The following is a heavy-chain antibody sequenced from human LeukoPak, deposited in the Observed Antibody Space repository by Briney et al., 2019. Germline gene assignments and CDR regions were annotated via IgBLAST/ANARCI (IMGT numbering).Heavy chain of an antibody. CDR1: GGSFSGYY. D-gene: IGHD2-2*02. J-gene: IGHJ4*02. Sequence: PSETLSLTCAVYGGSFSGYYWSWIRQPPGKGLECIGEINHSGSTNYNPSLKSRVTISVDTSKNQSSLKLSSVTAADTVVYYCARGRQVPAAITGSIVDYWGQGTLVTVSS. CDR3: ARGRQVPAAITGSIVDY. V-gene: IGHV4-34*01. CDR2: INHSGST.